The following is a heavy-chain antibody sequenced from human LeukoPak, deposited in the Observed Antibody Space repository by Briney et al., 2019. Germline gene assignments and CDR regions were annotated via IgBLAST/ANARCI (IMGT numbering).Heavy chain of an antibody. D-gene: IGHD6-19*01. J-gene: IGHJ4*02. CDR3: ASSVYSSGWYRLFDY. CDR2: ISYDGSNK. Sequence: GGSLRLSCAASGFTFSSYGMHWVRQAPGKGLEWVAVISYDGSNKYYADSVKGRFTISRDNSKSTLYLQMNSLRAEDTAVYYCASSVYSSGWYRLFDYWGQGTLVTVSS. V-gene: IGHV3-30*03. CDR1: GFTFSSYG.